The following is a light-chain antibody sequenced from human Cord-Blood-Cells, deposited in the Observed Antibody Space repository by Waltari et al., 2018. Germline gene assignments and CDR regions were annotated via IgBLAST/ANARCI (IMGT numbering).Light chain of an antibody. CDR2: EGS. CDR3: CSYAGSSTWV. CDR1: SSDVGSYNL. Sequence: QSALTQPASVSGSSGQSITISCTGTSSDVGSYNLVSWYQPHPGKAPKLRIYEGSKRPSGVSNRFSGSKSGNTASLTISGLQAEDEADYYCCSYAGSSTWVFGGGTKLTVL. V-gene: IGLV2-23*01. J-gene: IGLJ3*02.